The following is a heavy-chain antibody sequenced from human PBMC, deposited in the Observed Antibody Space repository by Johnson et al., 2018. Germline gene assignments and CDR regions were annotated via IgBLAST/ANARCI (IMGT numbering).Heavy chain of an antibody. V-gene: IGHV3-30*03. D-gene: IGHD3-22*01. Sequence: VQLLESGGGVVQPGRSXRLSCAASGFTFSSYGMHWVRQAPGKGLEWVAVISSDGRNKYYADSVKARFNTSRDNSKNALYLQMNSLRAEDTAVYYCARYPDSSEAVDIWGQGTMVTVSS. CDR2: ISSDGRNK. CDR1: GFTFSSYG. J-gene: IGHJ3*02. CDR3: ARYPDSSEAVDI.